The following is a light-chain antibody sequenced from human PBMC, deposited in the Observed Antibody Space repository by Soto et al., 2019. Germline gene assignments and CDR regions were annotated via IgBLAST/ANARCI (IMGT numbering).Light chain of an antibody. CDR3: QQRSDWPPIT. J-gene: IGKJ5*01. Sequence: GERSTHLCGASQSVSSYLAWYQQKPGQAPRLLIYDASNRATGIPARFSGSGSGTDFTLTISSLEPEDFAVYYCQQRSDWPPITFGQGTRLEI. V-gene: IGKV3-11*01. CDR1: QSVSSY. CDR2: DAS.